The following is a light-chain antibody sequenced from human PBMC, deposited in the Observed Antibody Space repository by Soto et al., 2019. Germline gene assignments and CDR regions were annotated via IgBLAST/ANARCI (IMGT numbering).Light chain of an antibody. CDR3: LQHNSYPIT. CDR1: QDIRTD. Sequence: DTQMTKSPSSLSASVGDRVTITCRASQDIRTDLAWYQQKPGKAPKRLIYLASNLQSGVPSRFSGSGSGTEFTLTISSLQPAAFGTYFCLQHNSYPITFGPGTKVEIK. J-gene: IGKJ3*01. V-gene: IGKV1-17*01. CDR2: LAS.